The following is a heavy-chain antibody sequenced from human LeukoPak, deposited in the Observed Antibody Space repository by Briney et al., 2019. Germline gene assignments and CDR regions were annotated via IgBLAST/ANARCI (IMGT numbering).Heavy chain of an antibody. CDR2: IIPIFGTA. V-gene: IGHV1-69*13. J-gene: IGHJ4*02. D-gene: IGHD2-15*01. CDR3: ARPYCSGGSCYSGGFDY. Sequence: SVKVSCKASGYTFTSYGISWVRQAPGQGLEWMGGIIPIFGTANYAQKFQGRVTITADESTSTAYMELSSLRSEDTAVYYCARPYCSGGSCYSGGFDYWGQGTLVTVSS. CDR1: GYTFTSYG.